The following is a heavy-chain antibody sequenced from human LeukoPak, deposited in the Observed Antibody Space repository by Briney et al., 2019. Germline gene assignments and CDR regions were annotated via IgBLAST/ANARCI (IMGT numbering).Heavy chain of an antibody. J-gene: IGHJ4*02. D-gene: IGHD2-21*02. CDR1: GGSISTPGYY. V-gene: IGHV4-39*01. CDR3: ARHALATVTDPSFDY. Sequence: PSETLSLTCTVSGGSISTPGYYWGWIRQPPGKGLEWIGSLCHSGSTYYKPSLKSRATISVDKSKNQCSLKLRSVPAADTAVYYCARHALATVTDPSFDYWGQGTLVTVSS. CDR2: LCHSGST.